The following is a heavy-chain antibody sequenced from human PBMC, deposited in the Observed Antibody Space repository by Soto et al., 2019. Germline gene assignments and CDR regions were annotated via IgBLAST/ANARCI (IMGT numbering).Heavy chain of an antibody. Sequence: ASVKFSCKASGYTFTSYGISWVRQAPGQGLEWMVWISAYNGNTNYAQKLQGRVTMTTDTSTSTAYMELRSLRSDDTAVYYCARGLRVGAVAGPRREHLYYFDYWGQGTLVTVSS. CDR3: ARGLRVGAVAGPRREHLYYFDY. J-gene: IGHJ4*02. CDR2: ISAYNGNT. V-gene: IGHV1-18*04. CDR1: GYTFTSYG. D-gene: IGHD6-19*01.